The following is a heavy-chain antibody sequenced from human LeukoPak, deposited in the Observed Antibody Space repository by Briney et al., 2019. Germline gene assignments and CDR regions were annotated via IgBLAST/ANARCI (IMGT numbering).Heavy chain of an antibody. CDR1: GFTFSSYA. Sequence: GGSLRLSCAASGFTFSSYAMSWVRQAPGKGLEWVSALSGSGGSTYYADSVKGRFTISRDNSKNMLYLQMNSLRADDTAVYYCAKMDIVVVPAAPQLDYWGQGTLVTVSS. CDR3: AKMDIVVVPAAPQLDY. J-gene: IGHJ4*02. D-gene: IGHD2-2*03. CDR2: LSGSGGST. V-gene: IGHV3-23*01.